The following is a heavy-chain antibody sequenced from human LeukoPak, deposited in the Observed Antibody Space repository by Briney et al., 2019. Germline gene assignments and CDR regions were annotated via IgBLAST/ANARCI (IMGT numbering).Heavy chain of an antibody. CDR2: IYYKERS. J-gene: IGHJ4*02. D-gene: IGHD3-9*01. Sequence: PSETLSLTCTVSGGSISTYYWSWLRQPPGKGLEGVGYIYYKERSNYNPSLKSRGTISVAPSNNQLSLMLTPATAADTPLYYRARSPQYFDRLLDGPSRYYFHFWRQGPLVPVSS. V-gene: IGHV4-59*01. CDR1: GGSISTYY. CDR3: ARSPQYFDRLLDGPSRYYFHF.